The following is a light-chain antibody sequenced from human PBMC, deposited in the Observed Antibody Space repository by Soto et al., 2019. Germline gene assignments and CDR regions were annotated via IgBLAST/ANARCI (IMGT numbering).Light chain of an antibody. CDR2: EVT. Sequence: QSALTQPASVSGSPGQSITISCTGTSSDVGGYNYVSWYQQHPGKAPKLTIYEVTNRPSGVSNRFSGSKSGNTASLTISGLQAEDEADYYCSSYTVSTSYVFGTGTKLTVL. J-gene: IGLJ1*01. CDR1: SSDVGGYNY. V-gene: IGLV2-14*01. CDR3: SSYTVSTSYV.